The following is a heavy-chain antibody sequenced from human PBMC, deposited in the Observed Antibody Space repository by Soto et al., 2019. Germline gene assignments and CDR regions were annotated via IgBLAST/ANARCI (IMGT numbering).Heavy chain of an antibody. CDR1: GFTFSSYS. CDR2: ISSSSSTI. V-gene: IGHV3-48*04. Sequence: GGSLRLSCAASGFTFSSYSMNWVRQAPGKGLEWVSYISSSSSTIYYADSVKGRFTISRENAKNSLYLQMNSLRAEDTAVYYCARDSTGFHAFDIWGQGTMVTVSS. J-gene: IGHJ3*02. D-gene: IGHD3-9*01. CDR3: ARDSTGFHAFDI.